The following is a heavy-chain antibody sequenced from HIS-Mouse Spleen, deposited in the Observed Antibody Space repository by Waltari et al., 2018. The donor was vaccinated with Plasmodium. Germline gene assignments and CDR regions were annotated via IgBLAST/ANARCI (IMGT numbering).Heavy chain of an antibody. CDR3: ARDRSAAALLGY. Sequence: SGFTFSSYSMNWVRQAPGKGLEWVSSISSSSSYIYYADSVKGRFTISRDNAKNSLYLQMNSLRAEDTAVYYCARDRSAAALLGYWGQGTLVTVSS. V-gene: IGHV3-21*01. J-gene: IGHJ4*02. D-gene: IGHD6-13*01. CDR1: GFTFSSYS. CDR2: ISSSSSYI.